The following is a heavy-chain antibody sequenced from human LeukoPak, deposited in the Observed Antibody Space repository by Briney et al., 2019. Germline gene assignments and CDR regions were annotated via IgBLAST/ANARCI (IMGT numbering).Heavy chain of an antibody. D-gene: IGHD1-26*01. CDR2: IKSKTDGGTT. CDR1: GFTFSNAW. V-gene: IGHV3-15*01. CDR3: TRGSYYVAFDI. J-gene: IGHJ3*02. Sequence: GGSLRLSCAASGFTFSNAWMSWVRQAPGKGLEWVGRIKSKTDGGTTDYAAPVKGRFTISRDDSKNTLYLQMNSLKTEDTAVHYCTRGSYYVAFDIWGQGTMVTVSS.